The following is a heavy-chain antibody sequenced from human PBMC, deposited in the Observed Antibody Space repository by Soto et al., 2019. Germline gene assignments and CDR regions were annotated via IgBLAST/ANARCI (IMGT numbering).Heavy chain of an antibody. CDR1: GFTFSSYV. J-gene: IGHJ4*01. V-gene: IGHV3-23*01. D-gene: IGHD3-10*01. CDR3: ARDSGYGSTSSLNHYLAF. CDR2: ISGSGGST. Sequence: GGSLRLSCAASGFTFSSYVVNWVRQAPGKGLEWVSAISGSGGSTYYADSVKGQFTISRDNSKNTLYLQMNSLRAEDTAIYYCARDSGYGSTSSLNHYLAFWGHGTLVTVSS.